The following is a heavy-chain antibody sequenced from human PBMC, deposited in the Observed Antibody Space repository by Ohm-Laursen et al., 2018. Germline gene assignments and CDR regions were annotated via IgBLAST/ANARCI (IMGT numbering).Heavy chain of an antibody. CDR1: GGSISSSNYY. V-gene: IGHV4-39*01. J-gene: IGHJ4*02. Sequence: SETLSLTCTVSGGSISSSNYYWGWIRQPPGKGLDWIGNVYFSGSTYYNPSLKSRVTLTVDTSKNQFSLKLTSVTAADTAVYYCARTSEKESYDSSAYHYPFASWGQGTLVTVSS. CDR3: ARTSEKESYDSSAYHYPFAS. D-gene: IGHD3-22*01. CDR2: VYFSGST.